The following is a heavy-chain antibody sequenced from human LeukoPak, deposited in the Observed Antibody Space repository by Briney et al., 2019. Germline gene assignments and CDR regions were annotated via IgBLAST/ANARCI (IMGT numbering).Heavy chain of an antibody. J-gene: IGHJ4*02. CDR3: ARNDYGDYVLYFDY. Sequence: ASVKVSCKASGYTFTSYGISWVRQAPGQGLEWMGWISAYNGNTNYAQKFQGRVTMTTDTSTSTAYMELRSLRSDDTAVYYCARNDYGDYVLYFDYWGQGTLVTVSS. V-gene: IGHV1-18*01. CDR1: GYTFTSYG. D-gene: IGHD4-17*01. CDR2: ISAYNGNT.